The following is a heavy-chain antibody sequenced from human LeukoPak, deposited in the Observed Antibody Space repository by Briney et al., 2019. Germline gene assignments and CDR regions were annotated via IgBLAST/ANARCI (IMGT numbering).Heavy chain of an antibody. D-gene: IGHD6-19*01. J-gene: IGHJ3*02. V-gene: IGHV4-59*01. CDR1: GGSISSYY. CDR2: IYYSGST. Sequence: SETLSLTCAVSGGSISSYYWSWIRQPPGKGLEWIGYIYYSGSTNYNPSLKSRVTISVDKSKNQFSLKLSSVTAADTAVYCCARDRRSSSSGWFHDAFDIWGQGTMVTVSS. CDR3: ARDRRSSSSGWFHDAFDI.